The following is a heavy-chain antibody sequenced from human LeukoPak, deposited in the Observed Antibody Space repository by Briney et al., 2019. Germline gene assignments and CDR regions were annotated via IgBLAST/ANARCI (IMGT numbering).Heavy chain of an antibody. J-gene: IGHJ4*02. Sequence: ASVKASCKASGYTFTSYAMNWVRQAPGQGLEWMGWINTNTGNPTYAQGFTGRFVFSLDTSVSTAYLQISSLKAEDTAVYYCARGFLLKGWLRFLTPPDLYYFDYWGQGTLVTVSS. V-gene: IGHV7-4-1*02. CDR3: ARGFLLKGWLRFLTPPDLYYFDY. D-gene: IGHD5-12*01. CDR2: INTNTGNP. CDR1: GYTFTSYA.